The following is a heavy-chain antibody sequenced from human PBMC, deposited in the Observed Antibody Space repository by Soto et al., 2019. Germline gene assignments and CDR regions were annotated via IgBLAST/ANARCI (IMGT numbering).Heavy chain of an antibody. V-gene: IGHV1-18*01. Sequence: QVQLVQSGAEVKKPGASVKVSCKASGYTFTSYGISWVRQAPGQGLEWMGWISAYIGNTNYAQKLQGRVTMTTDTSTSTAYMELRSLRSDDTAVYYCARNRKDCSGGSCYFTFDYWGQGTLVTVSS. CDR2: ISAYIGNT. CDR3: ARNRKDCSGGSCYFTFDY. CDR1: GYTFTSYG. D-gene: IGHD2-15*01. J-gene: IGHJ4*02.